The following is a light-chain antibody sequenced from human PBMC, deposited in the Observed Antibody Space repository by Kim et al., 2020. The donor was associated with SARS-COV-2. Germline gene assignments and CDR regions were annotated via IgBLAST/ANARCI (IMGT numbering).Light chain of an antibody. CDR2: DVN. V-gene: IGLV2-14*01. CDR1: SSDVGAYNY. Sequence: QSALTQPASVSGSPGQSITISCTGTSSDVGAYNYVSWYQQHPGKAPKLMIYDVNKRPSGVSNRFSGSKSGHTASLTISGLQAEDEADYYCTAYRGSSTWVFGGGTKLTVL. J-gene: IGLJ3*02. CDR3: TAYRGSSTWV.